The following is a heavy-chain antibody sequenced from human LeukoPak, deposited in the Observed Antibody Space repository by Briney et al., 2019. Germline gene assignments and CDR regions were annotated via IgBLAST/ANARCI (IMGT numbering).Heavy chain of an antibody. V-gene: IGHV1-2*02. J-gene: IGHJ5*02. Sequence: GASVKVSCKTSGYTFATYSINWVRQAPGQGLEWMGWINPNSGGTNYAQKFQGRVTMTRDTSISTAYMELSRLRSDDTAVYYCARDKYGSGSYYIYNWFDPWGQGTLVTVSS. CDR3: ARDKYGSGSYYIYNWFDP. D-gene: IGHD3-10*01. CDR1: GYTFATYS. CDR2: INPNSGGT.